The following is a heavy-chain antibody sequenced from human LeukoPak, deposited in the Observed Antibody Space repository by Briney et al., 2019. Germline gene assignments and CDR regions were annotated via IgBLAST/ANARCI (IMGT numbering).Heavy chain of an antibody. J-gene: IGHJ4*02. CDR1: GSTFSSYS. V-gene: IGHV3-21*01. CDR3: ARRRIGRSTSGYYFDY. Sequence: KTGGSLRLSCAASGSTFSSYSMNWVRQAPGKGLEWVSSISSSSSYIYYADSVKGRFTISRDNAKNSLYLQMNSLRAEDTAVYYCARRRIGRSTSGYYFDYWGQGTLVTVSS. CDR2: ISSSSSYI. D-gene: IGHD2-15*01.